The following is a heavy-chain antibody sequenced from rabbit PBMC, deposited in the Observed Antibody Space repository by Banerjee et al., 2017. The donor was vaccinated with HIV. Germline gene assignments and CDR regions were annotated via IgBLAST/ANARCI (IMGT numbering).Heavy chain of an antibody. CDR2: INTGSDRT. J-gene: IGHJ4*01. Sequence: QEQLVESGGGLVKPEGSLTLTCTASGFSFSNNYVMCWVRQAPGKGLEWIGCINTGSDRTYYASWAKGRFTISKTSSTTVTLQMTSLTVADTATYFCARGDYMLVLGPFNLWGPGTLVTVS. CDR1: GFSFSNNYV. D-gene: IGHD4-2*01. V-gene: IGHV1S45*01. CDR3: ARGDYMLVLGPFNL.